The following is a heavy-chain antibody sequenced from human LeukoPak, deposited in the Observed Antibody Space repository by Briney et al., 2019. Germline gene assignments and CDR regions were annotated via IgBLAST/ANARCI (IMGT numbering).Heavy chain of an antibody. Sequence: GGSLRLSCAASGFTFSSYAMSWVRQAPGKGLEWVSAISGSGGSTYYADSVKGRFTISRDNSKNTLYLQLNSLRAEDTAVYHCAKFPRDCSSPSCYPYPHPHDAFDIWGQGTMVTVSS. CDR2: ISGSGGST. V-gene: IGHV3-23*01. CDR3: AKFPRDCSSPSCYPYPHPHDAFDI. D-gene: IGHD2-2*01. J-gene: IGHJ3*02. CDR1: GFTFSSYA.